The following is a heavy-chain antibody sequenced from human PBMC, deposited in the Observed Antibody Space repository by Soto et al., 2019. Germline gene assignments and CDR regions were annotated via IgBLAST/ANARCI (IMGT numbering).Heavy chain of an antibody. CDR1: GFTFDDYA. Sequence: GGSLRLSCAASGFTFDDYAMHWVRQAPGKGLEWVSFISGDSGSTYYADSVKGRFTIARDNSKNSLYLQMNSLRTEDTDVYYWSKSGKTYYYDSSGYYFDYWGQGTLVTVSS. CDR2: ISGDSGST. V-gene: IGHV3-43*02. CDR3: SKSGKTYYYDSSGYYFDY. D-gene: IGHD3-22*01. J-gene: IGHJ4*02.